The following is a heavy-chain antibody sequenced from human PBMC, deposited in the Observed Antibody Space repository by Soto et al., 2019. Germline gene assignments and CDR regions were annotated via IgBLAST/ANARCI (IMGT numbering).Heavy chain of an antibody. CDR1: GYTFTRYD. D-gene: IGHD3-10*01. V-gene: IGHV1-8*01. J-gene: IGHJ4*02. CDR2: MNPNSGNT. Sequence: ASVKVYCQASGYTFTRYDINWVRQATGQGSEWMGWMNPNSGNTGYAQKIQGRVTMTTNTSLSTAYMELSSLRSEDTSVYYCASPVWGSCRKSCDYWGQGTLVTVSS. CDR3: ASPVWGSCRKSCDY.